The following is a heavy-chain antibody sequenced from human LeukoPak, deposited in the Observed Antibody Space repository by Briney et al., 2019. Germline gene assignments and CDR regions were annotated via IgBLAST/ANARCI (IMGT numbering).Heavy chain of an antibody. J-gene: IGHJ5*02. Sequence: ASVKVSCKASGYTFTSYYMHWVRQAPGQGLEWMGWINPNSGGTNYAQKFQGRVTMTRDTSISTAYMELSRLRSDDTAVYYCARSGNYYGSGSYFWFDPWGQGTLVTVSS. D-gene: IGHD3-10*01. CDR1: GYTFTSYY. CDR3: ARSGNYYGSGSYFWFDP. CDR2: INPNSGGT. V-gene: IGHV1-2*02.